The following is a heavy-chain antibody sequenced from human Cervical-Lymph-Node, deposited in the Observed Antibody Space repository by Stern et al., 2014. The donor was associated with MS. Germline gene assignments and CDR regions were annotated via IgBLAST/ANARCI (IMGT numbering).Heavy chain of an antibody. D-gene: IGHD4-17*01. V-gene: IGHV3-21*01. CDR2: IRNNSTHT. Sequence: VQLLESGGGLVKPGESLRLSCDASGFTFSHYSINWVRQAPGKGLEWFSSIRNNSTHTYYAASVQGRFTISRDSAKDSVSLHMVSLRAEDTAVYYCARARVGDYARSPHLDSWGQGTLVTVSS. J-gene: IGHJ4*02. CDR3: ARARVGDYARSPHLDS. CDR1: GFTFSHYS.